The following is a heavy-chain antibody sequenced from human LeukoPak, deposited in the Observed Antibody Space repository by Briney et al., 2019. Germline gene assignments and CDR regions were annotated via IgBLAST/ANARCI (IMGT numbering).Heavy chain of an antibody. CDR1: GFTFSSYA. CDR2: IRGSGSPT. D-gene: IGHD4-23*01. V-gene: IGHV3-23*01. J-gene: IGHJ4*02. CDR3: AKDLGYGGNPPVYFDY. Sequence: GGSLRLSCAASGFTFSSYAVSWVRQAPGKGLEWVSGIRGSGSPTHYADSVKGRFAVSRDNSKNTVYLQMNSLRAEDTAVYYCAKDLGYGGNPPVYFDYWGQGTLVTVSS.